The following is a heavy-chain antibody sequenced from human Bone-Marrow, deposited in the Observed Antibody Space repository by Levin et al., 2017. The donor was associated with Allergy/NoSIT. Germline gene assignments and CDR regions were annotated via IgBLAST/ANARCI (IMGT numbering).Heavy chain of an antibody. V-gene: IGHV4-59*01. J-gene: IGHJ3*02. D-gene: IGHD4-23*01. CDR1: GGSISSYY. CDR3: ATAVGDAFDI. CDR2: IYYSGST. Sequence: ESLKISCTVSGGSISSYYWSWIRQPPGKGLEWIGYIYYSGSTNYNPSLKSRVTISVDTSKNQFSLKLSSVTAADTAVYYCATAVGDAFDIWGQGTMVTVSS.